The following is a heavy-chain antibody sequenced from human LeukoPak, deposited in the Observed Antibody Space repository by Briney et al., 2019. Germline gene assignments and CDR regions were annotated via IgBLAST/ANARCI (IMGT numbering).Heavy chain of an antibody. CDR1: GGTFSSYA. V-gene: IGHV1-69*06. D-gene: IGHD4-17*01. CDR2: IIPIFGTA. CDR3: ARDRGDGDYVECFQH. J-gene: IGHJ1*01. Sequence: ASVKVSCKASGGTFSSYAISWVRQAPGQGLEWMGRIIPIFGTANYARKFQGRVTITADKSTSTAYMELSSLRSEDTAVYYCARDRGDGDYVECFQHWGQGTLVTVSS.